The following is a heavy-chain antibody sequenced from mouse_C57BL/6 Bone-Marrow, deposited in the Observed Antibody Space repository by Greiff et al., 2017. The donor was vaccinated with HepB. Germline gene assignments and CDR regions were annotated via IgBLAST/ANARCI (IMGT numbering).Heavy chain of an antibody. D-gene: IGHD1-1*01. Sequence: EVKLVESGGGLVQPKGSLKLSCAASGFSFNTYAMNWVRQAPGKGLEWVARIRSKSNNYATYYADSVKDRFTISRDDSESMLYLQMNNLKTEDTAMYYCVCLLRRAMDYWGQGTSVTVSS. CDR3: VCLLRRAMDY. CDR2: IRSKSNNYAT. V-gene: IGHV10-1*01. J-gene: IGHJ4*01. CDR1: GFSFNTYA.